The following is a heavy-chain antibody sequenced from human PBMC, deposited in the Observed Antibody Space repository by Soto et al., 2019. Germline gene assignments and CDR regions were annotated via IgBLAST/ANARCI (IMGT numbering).Heavy chain of an antibody. CDR2: IWYDGSNK. Sequence: QVQLVESGGGVVQPGRSLRLSCAASGFTFSSYGMHWVRQAPGKGLEWVAVIWYDGSNKYYADSVKGRFTISRDNSKKTLYLQMHSLRAEDTAVYYCARGLVAVAGTFDYWGQGTLVTVSS. D-gene: IGHD6-19*01. J-gene: IGHJ4*02. CDR3: ARGLVAVAGTFDY. V-gene: IGHV3-33*01. CDR1: GFTFSSYG.